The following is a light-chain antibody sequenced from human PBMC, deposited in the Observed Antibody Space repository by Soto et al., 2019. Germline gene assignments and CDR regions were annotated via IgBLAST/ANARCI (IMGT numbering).Light chain of an antibody. CDR2: DAY. CDR3: QQRQSWPPLT. Sequence: VMTQSPATLSLSPGERATLSCRASHSVNTYLAWYQQRPGQAPRLLIYDAYNRAAGIPARCSGGGSWTDFTLPISSLQPEDFAVYYCQQRQSWPPLTFGGGSVVEIK. J-gene: IGKJ4*01. V-gene: IGKV3-11*01. CDR1: HSVNTY.